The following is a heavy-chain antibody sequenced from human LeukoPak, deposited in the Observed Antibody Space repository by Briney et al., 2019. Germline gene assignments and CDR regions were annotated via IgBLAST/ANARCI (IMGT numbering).Heavy chain of an antibody. V-gene: IGHV4-30-4*01. Sequence: SQTLSLTCTVSGGSISSGDYYWSWIRQPPGKGLEWIGYIYYSGNTYYSPSLKSRVIISVDTYKNQFSLKLSSVTAADTAVYYCARDISGYFYYFDHWGQGTLVTVSS. CDR3: ARDISGYFYYFDH. D-gene: IGHD3-9*01. CDR2: IYYSGNT. J-gene: IGHJ4*02. CDR1: GGSISSGDYY.